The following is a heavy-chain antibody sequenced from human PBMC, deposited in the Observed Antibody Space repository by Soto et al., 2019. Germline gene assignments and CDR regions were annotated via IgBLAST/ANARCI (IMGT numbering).Heavy chain of an antibody. CDR1: GYTFTSYG. CDR3: ARSRSIAARPSPGGYYGMDV. D-gene: IGHD6-6*01. V-gene: IGHV1-18*04. CDR2: ISAYNGNT. J-gene: IGHJ6*02. Sequence: QVPLVQSGAEVKKPGASVKVSCKASGYTFTSYGISWVRQAPGQGLEWMGWISAYNGNTNYAQKLQGRVTMTTDTSTSTAYMELRSLRSDDTAVYYCARSRSIAARPSPGGYYGMDVWGQGTTVTVSS.